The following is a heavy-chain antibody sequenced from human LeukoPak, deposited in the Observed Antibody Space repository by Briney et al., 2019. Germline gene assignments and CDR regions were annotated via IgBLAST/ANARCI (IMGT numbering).Heavy chain of an antibody. D-gene: IGHD2/OR15-2a*01. V-gene: IGHV3-9*01. CDR1: GFAFQFFE. CDR2: ISKSGDSS. Sequence: GGSLRLSCAASGFAFQFFEMHWVRQAPGRGLEWVSGISKSGDSSNYADTVKGRLTISRDNSKNSLYLQMNSLRPVDTALYYCAKDIELGGGLLGAFDYWGQGTLVTVSS. J-gene: IGHJ4*02. CDR3: AKDIELGGGLLGAFDY.